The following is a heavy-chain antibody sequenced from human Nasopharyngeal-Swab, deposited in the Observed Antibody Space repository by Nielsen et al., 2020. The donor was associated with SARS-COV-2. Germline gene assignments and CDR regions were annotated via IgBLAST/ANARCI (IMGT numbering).Heavy chain of an antibody. V-gene: IGHV3-30*18. D-gene: IGHD2-21*02. CDR1: GFTFSSYA. CDR3: AKDGPGDHQVHYYYYGMDV. J-gene: IGHJ6*01. CDR2: ISYDGSNK. Sequence: GGSLRLSCAASGFTFSSYAMSWVRQAPGKGLEWVAVISYDGSNKYYADSVKGRFTISRDNSKNTLYLQMNGLRAEDTAVYYCAKDGPGDHQVHYYYYGMDVW.